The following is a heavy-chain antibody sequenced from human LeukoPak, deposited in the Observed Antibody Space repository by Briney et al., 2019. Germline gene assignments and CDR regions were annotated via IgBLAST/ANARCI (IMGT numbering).Heavy chain of an antibody. J-gene: IGHJ4*02. CDR3: ARRLGDGSGWGFDY. V-gene: IGHV1-2*04. CDR2: INPNSGGT. CDR1: GYTFTGYY. D-gene: IGHD6-19*01. Sequence: ASVKVSCKASGYTFTGYYMHWVRQAPGQGLEWMGWINPNSGGTNYAQKFQGWVTMTRDTSISTAYMELSRLRSDDTAVYYCARRLGDGSGWGFDYWGQGTLVTVSS.